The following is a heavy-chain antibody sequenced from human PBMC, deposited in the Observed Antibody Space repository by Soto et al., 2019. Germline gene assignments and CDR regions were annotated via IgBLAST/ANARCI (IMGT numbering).Heavy chain of an antibody. Sequence: QEQLVQSGAEVKRPGSSVKVSCKDSGGLFSSYAISWVRQAPGQGLEWVGGIIPVFNTPYYAQKFQGRVTISSDDSTNTAYMELSSLPSEDTAMYYCARGDSPYVWFNEFWGQGSLVTVSS. J-gene: IGHJ4*02. D-gene: IGHD3-22*01. CDR2: IIPVFNTP. CDR3: ARGDSPYVWFNEF. CDR1: GGLFSSYA. V-gene: IGHV1-69*01.